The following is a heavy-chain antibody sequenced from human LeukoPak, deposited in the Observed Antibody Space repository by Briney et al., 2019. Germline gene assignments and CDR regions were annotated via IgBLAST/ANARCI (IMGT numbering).Heavy chain of an antibody. V-gene: IGHV4-38-2*01. CDR3: ARVPSCTNGVCFFYYYYMDV. D-gene: IGHD2-8*01. Sequence: GSLRLSCAASGFTFSSYSMNWVRQAPGKGLEWIGSIYHSGSTYYNPSLKSRVTISVDTSKNQFSLKLSSVTAADTAVYYCARVPSCTNGVCFFYYYYMDVWGKGTTVTVSS. CDR2: IYHSGST. CDR1: GFTFSSYS. J-gene: IGHJ6*03.